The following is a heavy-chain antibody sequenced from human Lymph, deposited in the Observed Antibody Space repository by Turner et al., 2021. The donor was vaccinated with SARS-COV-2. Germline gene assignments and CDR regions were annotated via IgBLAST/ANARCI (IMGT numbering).Heavy chain of an antibody. CDR1: GFTFSSSA. J-gene: IGHJ3*02. CDR3: AAAYCSGGSCSDGFDI. D-gene: IGHD2-15*01. V-gene: IGHV1-58*01. CDR2: IVVGSGNT. Sequence: QMQLVQSGPVVKKPGPSVKDSCKASGFTFSSSAAQWGRQARGQRLEWIGRIVVGSGNTNYAQKFQERVTITRDMTTNTAYMELSSLRAEDTAVYYCAAAYCSGGSCSDGFDIWGQGTMVTVSS.